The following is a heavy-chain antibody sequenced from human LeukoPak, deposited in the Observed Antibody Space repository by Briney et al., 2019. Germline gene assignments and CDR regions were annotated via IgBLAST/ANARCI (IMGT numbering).Heavy chain of an antibody. J-gene: IGHJ4*02. CDR3: ARGMYTYGYLLAY. V-gene: IGHV4-39*07. D-gene: IGHD5-18*01. CDR2: IYYSGVT. CDR1: GGSLSSNGYY. Sequence: SETVSLTCAVSGGSLSSNGYYWGWIRQPPGKGLEWIASIYYSGVTYYNPSLKSRVTISVDTSKNQFSLKLSSVTAADTAVYYCARGMYTYGYLLAYWGQGTLVTVSS.